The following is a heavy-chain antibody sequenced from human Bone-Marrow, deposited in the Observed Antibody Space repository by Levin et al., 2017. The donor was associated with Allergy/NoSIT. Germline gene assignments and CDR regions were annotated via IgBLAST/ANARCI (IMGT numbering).Heavy chain of an antibody. CDR3: AKASNRAGAGRYAAFDV. CDR1: GFTLDDYA. J-gene: IGHJ3*01. Sequence: GGSLRLSCVASGFTLDDYAMHWVRQGPGKGLEWVSGITWNGGDTGYADSVRGRFTISRDNAKKSLYLRMNSLRDEDTALYYCAKASNRAGAGRYAAFDVWGQGTMVTVSS. CDR2: ITWNGGDT. V-gene: IGHV3-9*01. D-gene: IGHD6-13*01.